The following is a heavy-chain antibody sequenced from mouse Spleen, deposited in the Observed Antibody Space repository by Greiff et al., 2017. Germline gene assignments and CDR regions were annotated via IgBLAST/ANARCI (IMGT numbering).Heavy chain of an antibody. CDR1: GYTFTGYW. V-gene: IGHV1-9*01. J-gene: IGHJ3*01. CDR3: ARGESTMITTWFAY. CDR2: ILPGSGST. Sequence: VQLQQSGAELMKPGASVKLSCKATGYTFTGYWIEWVKQRPGHGLEWIGEILPGSGSTNYNEKFKGKATFTADTSSNTAYMRLSSLTTVGSAIYYGARGESTMITTWFAYWGQGTLVTVSA. D-gene: IGHD2-4*01.